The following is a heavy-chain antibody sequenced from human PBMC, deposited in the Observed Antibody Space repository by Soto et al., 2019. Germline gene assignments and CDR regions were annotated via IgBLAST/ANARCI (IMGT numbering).Heavy chain of an antibody. D-gene: IGHD3-16*02. Sequence: QVQLVQSGAEVKKPGSSVKVSCKASGGTFSSYAISWVRQAPGQGLEWMGGIIPIFGTANYAQKFQGRVTITADKSTSTAYMELSSLRSEDTAVYYCARSRRLGELSPTRRWWYFDLWGRGTLVTVS. J-gene: IGHJ2*01. CDR1: GGTFSSYA. CDR2: IIPIFGTA. V-gene: IGHV1-69*06. CDR3: ARSRRLGELSPTRRWWYFDL.